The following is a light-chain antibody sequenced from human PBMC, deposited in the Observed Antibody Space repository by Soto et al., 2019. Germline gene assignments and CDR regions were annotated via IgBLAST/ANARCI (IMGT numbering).Light chain of an antibody. CDR2: EGS. CDR3: CSYAGSSTFV. CDR1: SSDVGSYNL. J-gene: IGLJ1*01. V-gene: IGLV2-23*01. Sequence: QSVLTQPASVSGSPGQALTISCTGTSSDVGSYNLVSWYQQHPGKAPKLMIYEGSKRPSGVSNRFSGSKSGNTASLTISGLQAEDEADYYCCSYAGSSTFVFGPGTKVTVL.